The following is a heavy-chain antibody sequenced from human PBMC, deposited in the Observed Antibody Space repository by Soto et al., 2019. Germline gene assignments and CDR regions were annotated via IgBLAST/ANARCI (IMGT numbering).Heavy chain of an antibody. D-gene: IGHD3-22*01. V-gene: IGHV1-3*01. CDR3: ARGGYLDSSNYLAY. CDR2: INPGNGNT. Sequence: ASVKLSRKASGYTLTGYCSNCVLQTPVRGLEWMGWINPGNGNTKYSQQFQGRVIIDRDTSASTAYMELSGLRSEDTAVYYCARGGYLDSSNYLAYWGLGTLVSVYS. CDR1: GYTLTGYC. J-gene: IGHJ4*02.